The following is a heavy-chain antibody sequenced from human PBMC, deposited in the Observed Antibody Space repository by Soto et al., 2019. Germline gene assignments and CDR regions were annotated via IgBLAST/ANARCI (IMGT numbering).Heavy chain of an antibody. J-gene: IGHJ4*02. V-gene: IGHV3-30*03. Sequence: GGSLRLSCAASGFPFSSYGMHWVRQAPGKGLEWVAVISYDGSNKYYADSVKGRFTISRDNSKNTLYLQMNSLRAEDTAVYYCARTSSSYLYFDYWGQGTLVTVSS. CDR2: ISYDGSNK. CDR3: ARTSSSYLYFDY. CDR1: GFPFSSYG. D-gene: IGHD6-6*01.